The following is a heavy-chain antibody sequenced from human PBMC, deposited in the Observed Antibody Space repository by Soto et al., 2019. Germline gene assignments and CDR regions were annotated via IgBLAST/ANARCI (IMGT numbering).Heavy chain of an antibody. CDR2: INGGNGDT. CDR1: GYTLSSYG. Sequence: ASVKVSCKASGYTLSSYGIHWVSQAPGQRLEWMGWINGGNGDTMYAQKFQDRVTMNRATTANTAYMEVSSLASKDTAVYYCARGRSLFRAGDTRVIFFSYWGQGTLVTSPQ. D-gene: IGHD1-26*01. J-gene: IGHJ4*02. V-gene: IGHV1-3*01. CDR3: ARGRSLFRAGDTRVIFFSY.